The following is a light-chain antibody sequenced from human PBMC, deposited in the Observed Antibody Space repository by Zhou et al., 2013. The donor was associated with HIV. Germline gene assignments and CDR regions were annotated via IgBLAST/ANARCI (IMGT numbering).Light chain of an antibody. V-gene: IGKV3-20*01. CDR3: QHYGSSPPYT. Sequence: EIVLTQSPGTLSLSPGERATLSCRASHTVTSNYLAWYQHKPGQGPRLLIYGASSRAAGIPDRFSGRGSGTDFTLTISRVEPEDFAVYYCQHYGSSPPYTFGQGTKLEIK. J-gene: IGKJ2*01. CDR2: GAS. CDR1: HTVTSNY.